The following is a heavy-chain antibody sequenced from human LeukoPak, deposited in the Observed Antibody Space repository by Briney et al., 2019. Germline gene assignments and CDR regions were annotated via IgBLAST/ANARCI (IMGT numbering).Heavy chain of an antibody. CDR3: ARDRPYYYGSGSSAYYYYGMDV. Sequence: ASVKVSCTASGGTFSSYAISWVRQAPGQGLEWMGGIIPIFGTANYAQKFQGGVTMTRDTSTSTVYMELSSLRSEDTAVYYCARDRPYYYGSGSSAYYYYGMDVWGQGTTVTVSS. V-gene: IGHV1-69*05. J-gene: IGHJ6*02. D-gene: IGHD3-10*01. CDR1: GGTFSSYA. CDR2: IIPIFGTA.